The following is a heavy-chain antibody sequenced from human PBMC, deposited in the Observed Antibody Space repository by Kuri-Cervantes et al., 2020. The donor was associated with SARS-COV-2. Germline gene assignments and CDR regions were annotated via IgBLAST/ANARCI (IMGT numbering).Heavy chain of an antibody. Sequence: GSLRLSCAASGFTFSSYSMNWVRQAPGKGLEWIGSIYYSGSTYYNPSLKSRVTISVDTSKNQFSLKLSSVTAADTAVYYCARGVVPAAMLGLLYYYYYMDVWGKGTTVTVSS. V-gene: IGHV4-38-2*01. CDR3: ARGVVPAAMLGLLYYYYYMDV. CDR1: GFTFSSYS. CDR2: IYYSGST. D-gene: IGHD2-2*01. J-gene: IGHJ6*03.